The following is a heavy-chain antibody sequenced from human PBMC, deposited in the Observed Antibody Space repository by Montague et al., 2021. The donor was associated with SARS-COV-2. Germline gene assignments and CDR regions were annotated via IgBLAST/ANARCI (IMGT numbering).Heavy chain of an antibody. J-gene: IGHJ4*02. CDR3: ARHVTFGGVVVALDY. CDR2: IFYSGTT. D-gene: IGHD3-16*02. V-gene: IGHV4-39*01. CDR1: GASISSSENS. Sequence: SETLSLTCTVSGASISSSENSWGWNRQSPGKGLEWFGSIFYSGTTYFNPSLRSRIAISVDTSKNQFSLKVTSVTAADTAVYYCARHVTFGGVVVALDYWGQGHLVSVSS.